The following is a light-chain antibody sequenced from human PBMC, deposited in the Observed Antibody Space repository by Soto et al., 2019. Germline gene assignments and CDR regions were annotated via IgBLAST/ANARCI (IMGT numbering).Light chain of an antibody. Sequence: EIVLTQSPGPLSLSPGERATLSCRASQSVSSSYLAWYQQKPGQPPRLLIYGASSRATGIPDRFSGSGSGTDFTLTISRLEPEDFAVFYCQHYDSLPITFGHGTRLETK. CDR2: GAS. J-gene: IGKJ5*01. CDR1: QSVSSSY. V-gene: IGKV3-20*01. CDR3: QHYDSLPIT.